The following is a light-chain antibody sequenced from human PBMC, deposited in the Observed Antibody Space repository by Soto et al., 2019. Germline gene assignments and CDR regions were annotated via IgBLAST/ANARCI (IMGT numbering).Light chain of an antibody. Sequence: SVLTQPASVSGSPGQSITISCTGTSSDVGGYNFVSWCQQHPGKAPKLMIYEVTSRPSGVSNRFSGSKSGNTASLTISGLQAEDEADYYCNSYTTISTLVFGTGTKVTVL. CDR1: SSDVGGYNF. CDR3: NSYTTISTLV. CDR2: EVT. V-gene: IGLV2-14*03. J-gene: IGLJ1*01.